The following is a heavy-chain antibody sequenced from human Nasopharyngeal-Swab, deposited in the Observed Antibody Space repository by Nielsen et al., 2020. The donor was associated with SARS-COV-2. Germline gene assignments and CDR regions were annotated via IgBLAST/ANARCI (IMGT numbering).Heavy chain of an antibody. CDR1: GFTFSSYA. V-gene: IGHV3-23*01. J-gene: IGHJ5*02. CDR2: ISGSGGST. D-gene: IGHD2-15*01. Sequence: GESLKISRAASGFTFSSYAMSWVRQAPGKGLEWVSSISGSGGSTYYADSVKGRFTISRDNSKNTLYLQMNSLRAEDTAVYYCAKNCSGGSCLTPWGQGTLVTVSS. CDR3: AKNCSGGSCLTP.